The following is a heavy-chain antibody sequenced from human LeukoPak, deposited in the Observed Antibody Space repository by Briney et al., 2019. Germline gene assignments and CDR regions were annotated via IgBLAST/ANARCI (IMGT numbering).Heavy chain of an antibody. CDR3: ARDHYCSSTSCYEDY. CDR2: INPSGGST. CDR1: GYTFTSYY. J-gene: IGHJ4*02. Sequence: GASVKVSCKASGYTFTSYYMHWVRQAPGQRLEWMGIINPSGGSTGYAQKFQGRVTMTRDTSTSTVYMELSSLRSEDTAVYYCARDHYCSSTSCYEDYWGQGTLVTVSS. V-gene: IGHV1-46*01. D-gene: IGHD2-2*01.